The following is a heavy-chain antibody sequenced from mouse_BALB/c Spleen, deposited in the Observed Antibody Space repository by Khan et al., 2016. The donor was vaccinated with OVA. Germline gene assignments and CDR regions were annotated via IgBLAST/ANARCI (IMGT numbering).Heavy chain of an antibody. CDR3: SRSSTAYYAMDY. Sequence: QVQLQQSGAELVKPGASVKLSCKASGYTFTSYYIYWVKQRPGQGLEWIGEINPTNGGTNFNEMFKNKATLTVDKSSGTAYMQLSSLTSEDSAVYYCSRSSTAYYAMDYWGQGTSVTVSS. CDR1: GYTFTSYY. D-gene: IGHD1-2*01. J-gene: IGHJ4*01. V-gene: IGHV1S81*02. CDR2: INPTNGGT.